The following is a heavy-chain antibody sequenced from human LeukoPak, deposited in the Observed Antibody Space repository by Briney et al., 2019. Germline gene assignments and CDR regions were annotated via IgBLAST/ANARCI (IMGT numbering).Heavy chain of an antibody. D-gene: IGHD3-16*01. V-gene: IGHV3-23*01. CDR1: AFTFSSYA. CDR2: ISGSGGTT. J-gene: IGHJ5*02. Sequence: PGGSLRLSCAASAFTFSSYAMSWVRQAPGKGLEWVSAISGSGGTTYYADSVKGRFTISRDNSKNTLYLQMNSLRAEDTAVYYCAKIGGVEMGTNWFDPWGQGTLVTVSS. CDR3: AKIGGVEMGTNWFDP.